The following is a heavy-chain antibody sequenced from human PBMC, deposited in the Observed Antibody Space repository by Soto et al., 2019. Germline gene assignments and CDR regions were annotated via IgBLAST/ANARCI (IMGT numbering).Heavy chain of an antibody. V-gene: IGHV4-30-2*01. D-gene: IGHD3-10*01. CDR2: IYHSGST. Sequence: ASETLSLTCAVSGGSISSGGYSWSWIRQPPGKGLEWIGYIYHSGSTYYNPSLKSRVTISVDRSKNQFSLKLSSVTAADTAVYYCARDHGSGQEADYGMDVWGQGTTVTVSS. J-gene: IGHJ6*02. CDR1: GGSISSGGYS. CDR3: ARDHGSGQEADYGMDV.